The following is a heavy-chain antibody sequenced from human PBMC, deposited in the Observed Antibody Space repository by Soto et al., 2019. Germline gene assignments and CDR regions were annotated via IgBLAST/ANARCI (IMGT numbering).Heavy chain of an antibody. CDR1: GYTFTSYG. CDR2: ISAYNGNT. CDR3: ARERYSRGANDACDF. Sequence: QVQLVQSGAEVKKPGASVKVSCKASGYTFTSYGISWVRQAPEQGLEWMGWISAYNGNTNYAQKLQGSVTMTTDTCTSKAYMELRSPRSDDTAVYYCARERYSRGANDACDFWGQGTMVTVSS. J-gene: IGHJ3*01. V-gene: IGHV1-18*01. D-gene: IGHD6-13*01.